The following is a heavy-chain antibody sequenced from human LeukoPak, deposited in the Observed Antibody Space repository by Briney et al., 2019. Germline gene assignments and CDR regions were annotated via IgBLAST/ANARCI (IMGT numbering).Heavy chain of an antibody. CDR3: ARGGYHHGFDI. Sequence: GGSPRLSCAASEFTFTNYWMHWVRQAPGEGLVWVSRIDNDGGDSIYADSVKGRFTISRDNAKNTVYLQMNGLRADDTAVYYCARGGYHHGFDIWGQGTMVIVSS. D-gene: IGHD1-14*01. CDR1: EFTFTNYW. V-gene: IGHV3-74*01. J-gene: IGHJ3*02. CDR2: IDNDGGDS.